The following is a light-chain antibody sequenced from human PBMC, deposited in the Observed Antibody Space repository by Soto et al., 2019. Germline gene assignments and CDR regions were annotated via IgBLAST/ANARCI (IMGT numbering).Light chain of an antibody. J-gene: IGLJ1*01. CDR3: TSYTSSSTEV. CDR2: DVT. V-gene: IGLV2-14*01. CDR1: SSDVGGYNY. Sequence: QSALTQPASVSGSPGQSITISCTGTSSDVGGYNYVSWYQQHPVKVPKLMIYDVTNRPSGVSNRFSGSKSGNTASLTISGLQAEDEADYYCTSYTSSSTEVFGTGTKLTVL.